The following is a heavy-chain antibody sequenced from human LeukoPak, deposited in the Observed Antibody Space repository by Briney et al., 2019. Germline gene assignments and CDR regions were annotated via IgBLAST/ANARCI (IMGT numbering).Heavy chain of an antibody. V-gene: IGHV1-69*04. CDR1: GGTSNSHA. CDR3: ATTNDGGGYQWGDFFDF. D-gene: IGHD3-22*01. Sequence: GASVKVSCMASGGTSNSHAISWVRQAPGQGLEWMGRIIPNLGTTNRAQNFQDRVTLTADKSTNTAYMELTSLTSDDTAVYYCATTNDGGGYQWGDFFDFWGQGTLVTVSS. J-gene: IGHJ4*02. CDR2: IIPNLGTT.